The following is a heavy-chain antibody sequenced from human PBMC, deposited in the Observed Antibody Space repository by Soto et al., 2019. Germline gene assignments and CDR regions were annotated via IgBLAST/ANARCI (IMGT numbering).Heavy chain of an antibody. D-gene: IGHD2-8*01. CDR3: ARRYCTNGVCYKAGMDV. CDR1: GYTFTVYY. CDR2: INPNSGGT. Sequence: ASVKVSCKASGYTFTVYYMHCVLQSPVQWLEWMGWINPNSGGTNYAQKFQGWVTMTRDTSISTAYMELSRLRSDDTAVYYCARRYCTNGVCYKAGMDVWGQGTTVTVSS. J-gene: IGHJ6*02. V-gene: IGHV1-2*04.